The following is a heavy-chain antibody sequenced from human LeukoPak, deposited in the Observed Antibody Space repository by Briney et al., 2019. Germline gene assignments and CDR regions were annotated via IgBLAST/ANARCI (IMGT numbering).Heavy chain of an antibody. Sequence: GASVKVSCKASGYTFTSYGISWVRQAPGQGLEWIGWGSGYSGNSKYAQKVHDRVTMTTDTSTSTAYMELRSLRSDDTAVYYCARDVDSTMVLFDYWGQGTLVTVSS. CDR1: GYTFTSYG. CDR2: GSGYSGNS. D-gene: IGHD5-18*01. J-gene: IGHJ4*02. V-gene: IGHV1-18*01. CDR3: ARDVDSTMVLFDY.